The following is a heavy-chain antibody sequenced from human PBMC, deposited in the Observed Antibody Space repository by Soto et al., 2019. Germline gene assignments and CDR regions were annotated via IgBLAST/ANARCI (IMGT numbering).Heavy chain of an antibody. D-gene: IGHD3-10*01. CDR1: GITFSLYS. J-gene: IGHJ3*02. Sequence: GGSLRLSCAASGITFSLYSMNWVRQAPGKGLEWVSSISSSSSHIYYADSVKGRFTISRDNAKNSLYLQMNSLRAEDTAVYYCARNPPLRTDILRAVIRAFDMWGQGTMVTVSS. CDR3: ARNPPLRTDILRAVIRAFDM. CDR2: ISSSSSHI. V-gene: IGHV3-21*01.